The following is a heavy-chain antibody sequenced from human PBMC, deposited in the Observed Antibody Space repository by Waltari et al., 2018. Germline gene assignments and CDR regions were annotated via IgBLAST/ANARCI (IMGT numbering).Heavy chain of an antibody. CDR3: ARGRRRVLSYYYMDV. V-gene: IGHV4-34*01. CDR1: GGSFSGYY. D-gene: IGHD3-10*01. Sequence: QVQLQQWGAGLLKPSATLSLTCAVYGGSFSGYYWSWIRQPPGKGLEWIGEINHSGSTNYNPSLKSRVTISVDTSKNQFSLKLSSVTAADTAVYYCARGRRRVLSYYYMDVWGKGTTVTVSS. CDR2: INHSGST. J-gene: IGHJ6*03.